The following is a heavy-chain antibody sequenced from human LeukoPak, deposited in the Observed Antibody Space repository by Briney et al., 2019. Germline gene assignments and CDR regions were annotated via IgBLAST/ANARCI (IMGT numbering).Heavy chain of an antibody. CDR3: ARGTGPDIVAHNWFDP. D-gene: IGHD2-15*01. Sequence: ASVKVSCKASGYTFTGYYMHWVRQAPGQGLEWMGWINLNSGGTTYAQKFQGRVTMTRDTSIRTAYMELSRLRSDDTAVYYCARGTGPDIVAHNWFDPWGQGTLVTVSS. CDR2: INLNSGGT. V-gene: IGHV1-2*02. CDR1: GYTFTGYY. J-gene: IGHJ5*02.